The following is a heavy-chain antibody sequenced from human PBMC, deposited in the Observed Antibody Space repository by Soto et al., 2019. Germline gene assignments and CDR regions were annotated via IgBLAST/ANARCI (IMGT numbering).Heavy chain of an antibody. J-gene: IGHJ6*03. CDR2: IWFDVSNK. CDR3: AREGDYCSSTSCYRKSYYYMDV. D-gene: IGHD2-2*01. CDR1: GFTFSSYG. V-gene: IGHV3-33*01. Sequence: QVQLVESGGGVVQPGRSLRLSCAASGFTFSSYGMHWVRQAPGKGLEWVAVIWFDVSNKYYAVSVKVRFTISRDNSKNTVYLPMNSLRAEDTAVYYCAREGDYCSSTSCYRKSYYYMDVWGKGTTVTVSS.